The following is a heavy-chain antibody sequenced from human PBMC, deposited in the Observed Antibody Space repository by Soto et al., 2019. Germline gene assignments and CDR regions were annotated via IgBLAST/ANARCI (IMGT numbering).Heavy chain of an antibody. V-gene: IGHV1-18*01. Sequence: QVQLVQSGAEVKKPGASVKVSCKASGYTFNNYGISWVRQAPGQGLEWMGWISVYNGNTNYAQKHQGRVTMTTDTSTSTAYMELRSLRSDDTAVYYCARVYDFWSGYQNPFDYWGQGTLVTVSS. CDR3: ARVYDFWSGYQNPFDY. D-gene: IGHD3-3*01. J-gene: IGHJ4*02. CDR1: GYTFNNYG. CDR2: ISVYNGNT.